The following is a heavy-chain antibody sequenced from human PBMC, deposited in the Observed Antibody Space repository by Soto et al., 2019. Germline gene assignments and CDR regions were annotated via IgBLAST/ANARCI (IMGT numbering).Heavy chain of an antibody. CDR1: GFTFSSYG. CDR2: IRYDGSNK. CDR3: ARPGRRNYDILTGYWDYFDY. V-gene: IGHV3-33*01. Sequence: GGSLRLSCAASGFTFSSYGMHWVRQAPGKGLEWVAVIRYDGSNKYYADSVKGRFTISRDNSKNTLYLQMNSLRAEDTAVYYCARPGRRNYDILTGYWDYFDYWGQGTLVTVSS. J-gene: IGHJ4*02. D-gene: IGHD3-9*01.